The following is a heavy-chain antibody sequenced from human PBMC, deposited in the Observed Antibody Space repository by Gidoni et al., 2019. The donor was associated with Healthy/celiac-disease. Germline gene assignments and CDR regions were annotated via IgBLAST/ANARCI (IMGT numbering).Heavy chain of an antibody. Sequence: EVQLVESGGGLVQPGGSLRLSCAASGFTFSSYWMSWVRQAPGKGLEWVANIKQDGSEKYYVDSVKGRFTISRDNAKNSLYLQMNSLRAEDTAVYYCAREGLHPSDAFDIWGQGTMVTVSS. CDR3: AREGLHPSDAFDI. CDR2: IKQDGSEK. CDR1: GFTFSSYW. V-gene: IGHV3-7*01. J-gene: IGHJ3*02.